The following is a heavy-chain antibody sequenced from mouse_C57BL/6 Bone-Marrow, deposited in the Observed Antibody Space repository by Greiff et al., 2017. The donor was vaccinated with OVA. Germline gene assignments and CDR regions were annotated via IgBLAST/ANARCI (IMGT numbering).Heavy chain of an antibody. V-gene: IGHV1-76*01. D-gene: IGHD2-1*01. Sequence: QVQLQQSGAELVRPGASVKLSCKASGYTFTDYYINWVKQRPGQGLEWIARIYPGSGNPYYNEKFKGKATLTAEKSSSTAYMQLSSLTSEDSAVYFWAISRYGNYFYAMDYWGQGTAVTVSS. CDR2: IYPGSGNP. CDR3: AISRYGNYFYAMDY. J-gene: IGHJ4*01. CDR1: GYTFTDYY.